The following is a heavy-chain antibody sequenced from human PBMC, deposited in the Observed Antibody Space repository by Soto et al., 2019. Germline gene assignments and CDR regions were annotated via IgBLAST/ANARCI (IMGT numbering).Heavy chain of an antibody. CDR3: ARAYYYDSSGYIYYYYGMDV. Sequence: GESLKISFKGSGYSFTSYWIGWVRQMPGKGLEWMGIIYPGDSDTRYSPSFQGQVTISADKSISTAYLQWSSLKASDTAMYYCARAYYYDSSGYIYYYYGMDVWGQGTTVTVSS. CDR2: IYPGDSDT. D-gene: IGHD3-22*01. CDR1: GYSFTSYW. J-gene: IGHJ6*02. V-gene: IGHV5-51*01.